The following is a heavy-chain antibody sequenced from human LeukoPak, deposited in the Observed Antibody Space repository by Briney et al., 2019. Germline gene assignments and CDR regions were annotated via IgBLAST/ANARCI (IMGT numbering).Heavy chain of an antibody. J-gene: IGHJ6*02. CDR3: ARGRGVSSYDAMDV. Sequence: GGSLRLSRAASGFTFSTYGMHWVRQAPGKGLEWVALISFDGRNKYYADSVKGRFTNSRDNSKNTLYLQMGSLRAEDMAVYYCARGRGVSSYDAMDVWGRGPTVTVSS. CDR1: GFTFSTYG. CDR2: ISFDGRNK. V-gene: IGHV3-30*03. D-gene: IGHD2-15*01.